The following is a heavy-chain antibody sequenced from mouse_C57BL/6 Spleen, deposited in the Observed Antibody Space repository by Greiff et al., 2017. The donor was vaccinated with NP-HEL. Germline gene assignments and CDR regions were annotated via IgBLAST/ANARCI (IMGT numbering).Heavy chain of an antibody. CDR3: ERSWLRYYCDY. J-gene: IGHJ2*01. CDR1: GYTFTSYW. Sequence: QVQLQQPGAELVRPGTSVKLSCKASGYTFTSYWMHWVKQRPGQGLEWIGVIDPSDSYTNYNQKFKGKATLTVDTSSSTAYMQLSSLTSEDSAVYYCERSWLRYYCDYWGQGTTLTVSS. V-gene: IGHV1-59*01. D-gene: IGHD2-2*01. CDR2: IDPSDSYT.